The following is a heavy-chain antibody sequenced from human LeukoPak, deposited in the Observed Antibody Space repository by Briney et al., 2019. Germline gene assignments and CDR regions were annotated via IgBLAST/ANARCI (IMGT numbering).Heavy chain of an antibody. Sequence: PSETLSLTCTVSGGSISSYYWSWIRQPAGKGLKWIGYIYYSGSTSYNPSLQSRVTISVDTSKNQFSLKLSSVTAADTAVYYCARDPVAAAVPFDYWGQGTLVTVSS. CDR1: GGSISSYY. J-gene: IGHJ4*02. V-gene: IGHV4-59*12. CDR3: ARDPVAAAVPFDY. D-gene: IGHD6-13*01. CDR2: IYYSGST.